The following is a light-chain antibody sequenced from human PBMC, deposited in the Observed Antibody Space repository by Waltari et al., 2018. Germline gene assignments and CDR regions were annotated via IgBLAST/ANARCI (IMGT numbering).Light chain of an antibody. Sequence: QSVLTQTPSASGTPGQRVTISCSGNNSNIGTNAVNWYQHLPGPAPKLLIYSNDARPSGAPDRLSGSKSGTSASLAISGLQSEDEANYYCAAWDDSLVGWVFGGGTKLTVL. V-gene: IGLV1-44*01. J-gene: IGLJ3*02. CDR3: AAWDDSLVGWV. CDR1: NSNIGTNA. CDR2: SND.